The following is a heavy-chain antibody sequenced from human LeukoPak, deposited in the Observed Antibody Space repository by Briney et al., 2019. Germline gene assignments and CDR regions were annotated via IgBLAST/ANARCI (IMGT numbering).Heavy chain of an antibody. D-gene: IGHD6-13*01. CDR2: ISGSGGST. CDR3: AKGRLGAAGFYYFDY. CDR1: GFTFSSYW. Sequence: GGSLRLSCAASGFTFSSYWMHWVRQAPGKGLEWVSAISGSGGSTYYADSVKGRFTISRDNSKNTLYLQMNSLGAEDTAVYYCAKGRLGAAGFYYFDYWGQGTLVTVSS. J-gene: IGHJ4*02. V-gene: IGHV3-23*01.